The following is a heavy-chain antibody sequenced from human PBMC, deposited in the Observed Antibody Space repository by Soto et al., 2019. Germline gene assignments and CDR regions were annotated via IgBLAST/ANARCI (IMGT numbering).Heavy chain of an antibody. CDR3: ARGPSVVVIDY. J-gene: IGHJ4*02. D-gene: IGHD3-22*01. Sequence: PGGSLRLSCAASGFTFSSYGMHWVRQAPGKGLEWVAVIWYDGSNKYYADSVKGRFTISRDNSKNTLYLQMNSLRAEDTAVYYCARGPSVVVIDYWGQGTLVTVSS. CDR2: IWYDGSNK. V-gene: IGHV3-33*01. CDR1: GFTFSSYG.